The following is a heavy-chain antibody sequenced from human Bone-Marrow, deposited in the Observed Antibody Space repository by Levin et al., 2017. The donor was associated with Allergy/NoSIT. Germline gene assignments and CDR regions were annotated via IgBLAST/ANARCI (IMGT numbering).Heavy chain of an antibody. CDR1: GGSVNSGGYT. J-gene: IGHJ6*02. Sequence: SQTLSLTCTVSGGSVNSGGYTWSWIRQPPGKGLEWIGYIYDRESTYSTPSLKSRVTISVDRANNQFSLKLSSVTAADTAVYYCARGPEHYYHAMDVWGQGTTVTVSS. CDR3: ARGPEHYYHAMDV. V-gene: IGHV4-30-2*01. CDR2: IYDREST.